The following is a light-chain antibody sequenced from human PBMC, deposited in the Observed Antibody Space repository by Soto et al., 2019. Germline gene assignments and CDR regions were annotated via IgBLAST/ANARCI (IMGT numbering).Light chain of an antibody. CDR1: QSVRIN. V-gene: IGKV3-15*01. CDR2: DAS. CDR3: QQYNNWPFS. J-gene: IGKJ5*01. Sequence: EIVLTQSPATLSLSPGERATLSCRASQSVRINLAWYQQKPGQAPRLLIYDASTRATGVPARFSGTGSETDFTLTISGLQSEDSAIYFCQQYNNWPFSFGQGTRLEIK.